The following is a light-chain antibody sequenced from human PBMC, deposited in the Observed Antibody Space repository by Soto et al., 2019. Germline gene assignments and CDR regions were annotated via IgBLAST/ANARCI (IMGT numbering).Light chain of an antibody. Sequence: IVMTQSPAILSVSPGERSTLSCRASVSISTNLDWYQQKPGQAPRLLIYGASTRAAGIPARFSGSGSGTEFTLTISSLQSEDFAVYHCQQYNHWLPWTFGQGTKVDIK. CDR3: QQYNHWLPWT. CDR1: VSISTN. J-gene: IGKJ1*01. V-gene: IGKV3-15*01. CDR2: GAS.